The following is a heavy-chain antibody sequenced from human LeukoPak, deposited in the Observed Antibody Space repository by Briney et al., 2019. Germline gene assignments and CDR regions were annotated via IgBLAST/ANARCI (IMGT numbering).Heavy chain of an antibody. Sequence: ASVKVSCKASGYTFTSYGISWVRQAPGQGLEWMGWISAYNGNTNYAQKLQGRVTMTTDTSTSTACMELRSLRSDDTAVYYCARVEGRITIFGVVIYDYWGQGTLVTVSS. CDR3: ARVEGRITIFGVVIYDY. V-gene: IGHV1-18*01. CDR2: ISAYNGNT. CDR1: GYTFTSYG. J-gene: IGHJ4*02. D-gene: IGHD3-3*01.